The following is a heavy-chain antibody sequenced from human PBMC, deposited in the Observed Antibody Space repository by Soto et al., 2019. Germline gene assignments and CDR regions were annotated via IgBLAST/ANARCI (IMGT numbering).Heavy chain of an antibody. V-gene: IGHV4-39*01. Sequence: SETLSLTCTVSGGSISSSSYYWGWIRQPPGKGLEWIGSIYYSGSTYYNPSLKSRVTISVDTSKNQFSLKLSSVTAADTAVYYCARRTAAAKAEYYYYGMDVWGQGTTVTVSS. D-gene: IGHD6-13*01. CDR2: IYYSGST. J-gene: IGHJ6*02. CDR3: ARRTAAAKAEYYYYGMDV. CDR1: GGSISSSSYY.